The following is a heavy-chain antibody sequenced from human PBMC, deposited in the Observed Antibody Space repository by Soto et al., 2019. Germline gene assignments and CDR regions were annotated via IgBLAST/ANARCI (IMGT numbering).Heavy chain of an antibody. D-gene: IGHD1-26*01. Sequence: SETLSLTCAVYGGSFSAYYWSWVRQPPGKGLEWIGEIIHSESTKYNPSLKSRVTISVDTSKNQFSLKLSAVTAADTAVYYCARQRPTDGRWEFANYYGMDVWGQGTPVTV. CDR1: GGSFSAYY. CDR2: IIHSEST. V-gene: IGHV4-34*12. J-gene: IGHJ6*02. CDR3: ARQRPTDGRWEFANYYGMDV.